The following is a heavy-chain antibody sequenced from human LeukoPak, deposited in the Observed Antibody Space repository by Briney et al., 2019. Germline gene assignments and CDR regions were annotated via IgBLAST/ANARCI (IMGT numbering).Heavy chain of an antibody. D-gene: IGHD3-10*01. Sequence: SETLSLTCTVSGGSISSYYWSWIRQPAGKGLEWIGRIYTSGSTNYNPSLKSRVTISVDKSKNQFSLKLSSVTAADTAVYYCASTSKYIGSGRDDSFDIWGQGTMVTVSS. J-gene: IGHJ3*02. V-gene: IGHV4-4*07. CDR2: IYTSGST. CDR3: ASTSKYIGSGRDDSFDI. CDR1: GGSISSYY.